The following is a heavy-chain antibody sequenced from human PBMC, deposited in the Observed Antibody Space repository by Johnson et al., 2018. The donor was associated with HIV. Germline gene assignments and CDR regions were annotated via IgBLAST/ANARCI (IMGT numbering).Heavy chain of an antibody. CDR3: AKARLIAADDAFDI. CDR1: GFTFSSYA. Sequence: QVQLVESGGGVVQPGRSLRLSCAASGFTFSSYAMAWVRQAPGKGLEWVALISYDGSNKYYADSVRGRFTISRDNSKDTLYLQMDGLRPEDTALYYCAKARLIAADDAFDIWGQGTMVTVSS. CDR2: ISYDGSNK. V-gene: IGHV3-30*18. J-gene: IGHJ3*02. D-gene: IGHD6-6*01.